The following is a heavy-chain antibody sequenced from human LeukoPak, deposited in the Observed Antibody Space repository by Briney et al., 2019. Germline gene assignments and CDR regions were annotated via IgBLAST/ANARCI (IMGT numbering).Heavy chain of an antibody. J-gene: IGHJ4*02. D-gene: IGHD3-9*01. V-gene: IGHV4-59*08. Sequence: SETLSLTYTVSGGSISSYYWSWIRQPPGKGLEWIGHIYNSGSTNYNPSLKSRVTISVDTSKNQFSLKLSSVTAADTAVYYCASGLRYFDLYYWGQGTLVTVSS. CDR1: GGSISSYY. CDR3: ASGLRYFDLYY. CDR2: IYNSGST.